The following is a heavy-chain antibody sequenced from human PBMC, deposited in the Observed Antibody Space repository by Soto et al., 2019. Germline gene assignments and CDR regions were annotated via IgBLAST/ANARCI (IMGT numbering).Heavy chain of an antibody. CDR3: ARDRGGYDRLYYYHGMDV. CDR2: ISSSSGST. V-gene: IGHV3-11*06. D-gene: IGHD5-12*01. CDR1: GFTFSDYY. Sequence: PVGSLRLSCAASGFTFSDYYVSWIRQAPGKGLEYISYISSSSGSTNYADSVKGRFTISRDNAKNSLYLQMSSLRAEDTAVYYCARDRGGYDRLYYYHGMDVWGQGTTVTVSS. J-gene: IGHJ6*02.